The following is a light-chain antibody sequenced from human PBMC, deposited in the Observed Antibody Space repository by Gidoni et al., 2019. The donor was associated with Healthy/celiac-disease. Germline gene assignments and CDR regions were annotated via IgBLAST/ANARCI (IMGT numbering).Light chain of an antibody. V-gene: IGKV3-15*01. CDR3: QQYNNWPPLT. CDR1: QSDSSN. CDR2: GAS. Sequence: IVLTQSPATLSVSPGDRATLSCRASQSDSSNLAWYQQKHGQAPRILIYGASTRAHGIPARVSGSGAWREFTLTISSVQSEDVAVDYCQQYNNWPPLTFXGXTKVEIK. J-gene: IGKJ4*01.